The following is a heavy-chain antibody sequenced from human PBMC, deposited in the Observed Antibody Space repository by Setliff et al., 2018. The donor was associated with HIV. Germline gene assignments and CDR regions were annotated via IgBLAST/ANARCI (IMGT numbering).Heavy chain of an antibody. CDR3: ARTKGGSKHGSFWDS. J-gene: IGHJ5*02. V-gene: IGHV4-31*03. Sequence: LSLTCTVSGDSINTDGLYWTWIRQHPATGLEWIGYIHYNGITYYNPSLESRVSISVDLSKNQFSLKLNSVTVADTAVYYCARTKGGSKHGSFWDSWGQGSLVTVSS. CDR1: GDSINTDGLY. D-gene: IGHD3-10*01. CDR2: IHYNGIT.